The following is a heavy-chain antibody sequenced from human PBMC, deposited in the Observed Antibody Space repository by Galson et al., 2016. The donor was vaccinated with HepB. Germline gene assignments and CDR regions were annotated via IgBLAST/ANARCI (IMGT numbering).Heavy chain of an antibody. CDR2: IIVYNGHT. CDR1: GYTFTSYA. Sequence: SCKASGYTFTSYALTWVRQAPGQGLEWMGWIIVYNGHTNYAQKLQDRVTSTRDTSTSTVFMELRGLRSDDTAVYYCARQDCSGGSCYADNWGQGTLVTVSS. V-gene: IGHV1-18*01. D-gene: IGHD2-15*01. J-gene: IGHJ4*02. CDR3: ARQDCSGGSCYADN.